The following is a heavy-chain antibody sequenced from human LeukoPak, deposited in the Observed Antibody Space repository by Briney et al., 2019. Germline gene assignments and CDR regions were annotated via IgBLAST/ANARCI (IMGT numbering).Heavy chain of an antibody. Sequence: GGSLRLSCAASGFTFSDYYMSWIRQAPGKGLEWVSYISSSGSTIYYADSVKGRFTISRDNAKNSLYLQMNSLRAEDTAVYYCARDQGGYCSSTSCQVGWGQGTLVTVSS. CDR1: GFTFSDYY. CDR2: ISSSGSTI. CDR3: ARDQGGYCSSTSCQVG. J-gene: IGHJ4*02. V-gene: IGHV3-11*04. D-gene: IGHD2-2*01.